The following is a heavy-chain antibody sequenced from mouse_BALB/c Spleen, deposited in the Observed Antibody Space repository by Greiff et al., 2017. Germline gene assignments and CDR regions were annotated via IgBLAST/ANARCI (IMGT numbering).Heavy chain of an antibody. J-gene: IGHJ2*01. CDR2: SRNKANDYTT. CDR3: ARDAYRYDEGPFDY. Sequence: EVQVVESGGGLVQPGGSLRLSCATSGFTFSDFYMEWVRQPSGKRLEWIAASRNKANDYTTEYSASVKGRFIVSRDTSQSILYLQMNALRAEDTAIYYCARDAYRYDEGPFDYWGQGTTLTVSS. D-gene: IGHD2-14*01. V-gene: IGHV7-1*02. CDR1: GFTFSDFY.